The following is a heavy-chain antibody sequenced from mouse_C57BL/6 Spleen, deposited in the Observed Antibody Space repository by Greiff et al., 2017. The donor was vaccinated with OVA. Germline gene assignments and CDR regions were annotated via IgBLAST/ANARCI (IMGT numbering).Heavy chain of an antibody. CDR1: GYTFTDYY. J-gene: IGHJ1*03. CDR2: INPYNGGT. CDR3: ARGEITTVVPPYWYFDV. Sequence: EVQLQQSGPVLVKPGASVKMSCKASGYTFTDYYMNWVKQSHGKSLEWIGVINPYNGGTSYNQKFKGKATLTVDKSSSTAYMELNSLTSEDSAVYYCARGEITTVVPPYWYFDVWGTGTTVTVSS. D-gene: IGHD1-1*01. V-gene: IGHV1-19*01.